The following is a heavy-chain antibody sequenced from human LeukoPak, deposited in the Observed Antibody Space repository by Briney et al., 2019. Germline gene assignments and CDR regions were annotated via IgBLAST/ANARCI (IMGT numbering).Heavy chain of an antibody. CDR2: ISSSSSYI. Sequence: GGPLRLSCAASGFTFSSYSMNWVRQAPGKGLEWVSSISSSSSYIYYADSVKGRFTISRDNAKNSLYLQMNSLRAEDTAVYYCARSEYYYDSSGYYYLDYWGQGTLVTVSS. J-gene: IGHJ4*02. V-gene: IGHV3-21*01. D-gene: IGHD3-22*01. CDR3: ARSEYYYDSSGYYYLDY. CDR1: GFTFSSYS.